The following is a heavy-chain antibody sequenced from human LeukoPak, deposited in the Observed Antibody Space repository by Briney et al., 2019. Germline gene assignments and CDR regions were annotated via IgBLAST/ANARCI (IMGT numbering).Heavy chain of an antibody. D-gene: IGHD3-10*01. V-gene: IGHV3-48*03. CDR3: ARDPTFGSGSYFDY. CDR1: GFTFSNYE. J-gene: IGHJ4*02. CDR2: ISSSGSTR. Sequence: GGSLRLSCAASGFTFSNYEMNWVRQAPGKGLEWVSYISSSGSTRYYADSVKGRFTISRDNAKNSLYLQMNSLRAEDTAVYYCARDPTFGSGSYFDYWGQGTLVTVSS.